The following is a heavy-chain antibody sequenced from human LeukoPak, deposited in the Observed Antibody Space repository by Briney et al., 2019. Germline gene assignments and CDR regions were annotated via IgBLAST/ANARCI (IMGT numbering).Heavy chain of an antibody. V-gene: IGHV4-39*07. CDR2: IYYSGST. J-gene: IGHJ5*02. CDR1: GGSISSSSYY. Sequence: TSETLSLTCTVSGGSISSSSYYWGWIRQPPGKGLEWIGGIYYSGSTYYNPSLKSRVTVSVDKSKNQFSLKVRSVTAADTAVYYCARSLKKEVLQMTINWFDPWGQGTLVTVSS. CDR3: ARSLKKEVLQMTINWFDP. D-gene: IGHD4/OR15-4a*01.